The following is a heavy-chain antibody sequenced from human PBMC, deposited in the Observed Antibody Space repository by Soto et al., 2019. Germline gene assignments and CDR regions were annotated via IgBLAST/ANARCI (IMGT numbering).Heavy chain of an antibody. CDR3: AKKLYSGTYYDLES. Sequence: EVQLLFSGGGLVQPGGSLRLSCTGSGFIFKDYAMTWVRQGPGKGLEWVSTMSESGDVVSYRDSVKGRFTMSRDMSNSTLFLQMNCLRAEDTAMYYCAKKLYSGTYYDLESWGPGTLVTVSS. D-gene: IGHD1-26*01. CDR1: GFIFKDYA. CDR2: MSESGDVV. V-gene: IGHV3-23*01. J-gene: IGHJ1*01.